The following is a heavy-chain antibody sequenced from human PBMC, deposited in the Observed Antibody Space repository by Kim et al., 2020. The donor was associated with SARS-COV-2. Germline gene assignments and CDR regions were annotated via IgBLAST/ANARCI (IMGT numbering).Heavy chain of an antibody. CDR3: ARSTVTAPFFNY. Sequence: SETLSLTCTVSGGSISSGNYHWTWIRQPAGKGLEWIGRMYSSGSANYNPSLKSRVTISVDASQNPFSLKLSSLTAADTAVYYCARSTVTAPFFNYWGLGTLVTVSS. CDR1: GGSISSGNYH. D-gene: IGHD2-21*02. J-gene: IGHJ4*02. CDR2: MYSSGSA. V-gene: IGHV4-61*02.